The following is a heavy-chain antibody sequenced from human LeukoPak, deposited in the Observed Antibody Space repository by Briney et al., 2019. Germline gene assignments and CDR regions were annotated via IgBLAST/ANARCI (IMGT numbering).Heavy chain of an antibody. V-gene: IGHV1-69*04. CDR1: GGTFSSYA. D-gene: IGHD3-9*01. CDR2: IIPIFGIA. Sequence: SVKVSCKASGGTFSSYASSWVRQAPGKGLEWMGRIIPIFGIANYAQKFQGRVTITADKSTSTAYMELSSLISEDTAVYYCARSKDYYILTVGFDYWGQGTLVTVSS. J-gene: IGHJ4*02. CDR3: ARSKDYYILTVGFDY.